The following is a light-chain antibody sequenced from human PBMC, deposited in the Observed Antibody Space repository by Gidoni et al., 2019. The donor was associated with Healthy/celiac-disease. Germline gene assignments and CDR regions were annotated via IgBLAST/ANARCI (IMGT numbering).Light chain of an antibody. J-gene: IGLJ1*01. Sequence: QSVLTQPPSVSGSPGQTVTISCTGSSSKIGAGYDVHWYQQLPGTAPNLLIYGNSNRPSGVPDRFSGSKSGTSASLAITGLQAEDEADYYCQSYDNSLNAPYVFGTGTKVTVL. CDR1: SSKIGAGYD. CDR3: QSYDNSLNAPYV. CDR2: GNS. V-gene: IGLV1-40*01.